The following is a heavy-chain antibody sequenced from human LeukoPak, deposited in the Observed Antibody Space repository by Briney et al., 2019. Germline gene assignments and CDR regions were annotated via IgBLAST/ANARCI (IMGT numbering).Heavy chain of an antibody. CDR3: ARVGDYYDSSGYYADY. V-gene: IGHV4-30-2*01. Sequence: PSETLSLTCTVSGGSISSGGYYWSWIRQPPGKGLEWIGYIYHSGSTYYNPSLKSRVTISVDRSKNQFSLKLSSVTAADTAVYYCARVGDYYDSSGYYADYWGQGTLVTVSS. J-gene: IGHJ4*02. CDR2: IYHSGST. D-gene: IGHD3-22*01. CDR1: GGSISSGGYY.